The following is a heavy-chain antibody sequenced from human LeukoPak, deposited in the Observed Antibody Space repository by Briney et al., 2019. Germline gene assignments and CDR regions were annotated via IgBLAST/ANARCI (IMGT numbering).Heavy chain of an antibody. Sequence: GGSLRLSCAASGFTFSSYAMSWVRQAPGKGLEWVSAISGSGGSTYYADSVKGRFTISRDNSKNTLYLQMNSLRAEDTAVYYCAKEGGYCSSTSCGPADYWGQGTLVTVSS. J-gene: IGHJ4*02. D-gene: IGHD2-2*01. CDR3: AKEGGYCSSTSCGPADY. CDR1: GFTFSSYA. CDR2: ISGSGGST. V-gene: IGHV3-23*01.